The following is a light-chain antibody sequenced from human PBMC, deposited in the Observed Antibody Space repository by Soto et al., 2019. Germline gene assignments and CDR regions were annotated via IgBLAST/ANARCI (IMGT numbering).Light chain of an antibody. CDR3: ADCDDSLNVG. V-gene: IGLV1-44*01. CDR2: NNN. J-gene: IGLJ2*01. CDR1: RSNIGSNT. Sequence: QSVLTQPPSASGTPGQRVTISCSGGRSNIGSNTVNWYQQIQGTAPKLLIYNNNQRPSGVPDRFSGSKSRTSASLAISGLQSEDEADYYWADCDDSLNVGFGGGTKLTVL.